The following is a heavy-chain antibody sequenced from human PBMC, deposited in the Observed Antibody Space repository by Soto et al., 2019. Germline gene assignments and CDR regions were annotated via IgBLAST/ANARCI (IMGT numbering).Heavy chain of an antibody. CDR1: GFTFSSYG. V-gene: IGHV3-30*04. CDR3: ARNQQLEAFDI. CDR2: ISYDGSNK. Sequence: GGSLRLSCAASGFTFSSYGMHWVRQAPGKGLEWVAVISYDGSNKYYADSVKGRFTISRYNSKNTLYLQMNSLRAEDTAVHYCARNQQLEAFDIWGQGTMVTVSS. D-gene: IGHD6-13*01. J-gene: IGHJ3*02.